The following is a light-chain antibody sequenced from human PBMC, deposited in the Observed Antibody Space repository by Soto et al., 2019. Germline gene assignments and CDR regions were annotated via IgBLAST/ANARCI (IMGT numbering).Light chain of an antibody. Sequence: DIQMTQSPSSLSASVGDRVTITCRASQDIRNDLAWYQQKPGKVPKVPIHAASTLQSGVPSRFSGSGSGTDFTLTISGLQPDDVATYYCQKCNIAPFTFGPGTKVDIK. CDR2: AAS. V-gene: IGKV1-27*01. J-gene: IGKJ3*01. CDR1: QDIRND. CDR3: QKCNIAPFT.